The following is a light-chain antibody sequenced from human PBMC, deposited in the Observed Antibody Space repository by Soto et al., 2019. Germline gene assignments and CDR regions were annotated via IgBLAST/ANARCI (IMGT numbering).Light chain of an antibody. V-gene: IGKV3D-20*02. CDR1: QSVNSNY. CDR2: GAS. CDR3: QQRNPLT. J-gene: IGKJ4*01. Sequence: EVVMSQSPAILSVSPGESATLSCRASQSVNSNYLAWYQQHPGQPPRLLIYGASNRATGIPARFSGGGSGTDFTLTISSLEPEDFAVYYCQQRNPLTFGGGTKA.